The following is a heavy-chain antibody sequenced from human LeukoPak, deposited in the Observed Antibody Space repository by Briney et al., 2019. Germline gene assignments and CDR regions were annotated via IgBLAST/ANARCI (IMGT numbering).Heavy chain of an antibody. CDR2: INHSGST. J-gene: IGHJ4*02. CDR1: GGSFSGYY. D-gene: IGHD4-11*01. V-gene: IGHV4-34*01. CDR3: ASLSLHLTVNGSPADY. Sequence: SETLSLTCAVYGGSFSGYYWSLIRQPPGKGLEWIGEINHSGSTNYNPSLKSRVTISVDTSKNQFSLKLSSVTAADTAVYYCASLSLHLTVNGSPADYWGQGTLVTVSS.